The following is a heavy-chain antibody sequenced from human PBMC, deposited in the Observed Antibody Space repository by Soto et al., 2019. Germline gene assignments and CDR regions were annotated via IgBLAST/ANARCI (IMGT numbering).Heavy chain of an antibody. D-gene: IGHD2-8*01. CDR2: IGGSGGST. J-gene: IGHJ4*02. CDR1: GFTFSSFA. Sequence: EESLRLSCVASGFTFSSFAMSWVRQAPGKGLEWVSAIGGSGGSTYYADSVKGRFTISRDNSKNMVYLQMNSLRAEDTAVYYCARVMRDSYFDYWGQRTLVTGSA. V-gene: IGHV3-23*01. CDR3: ARVMRDSYFDY.